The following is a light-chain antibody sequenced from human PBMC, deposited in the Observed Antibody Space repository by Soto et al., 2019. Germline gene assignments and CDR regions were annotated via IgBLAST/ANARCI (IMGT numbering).Light chain of an antibody. Sequence: QSVLTQPPSVSAAPGLKVTISCSGSSSKIGNNYVSWYQQLPGTAPKLLIYDNNKRPSGIPDRFSGSKSGTSATLGITGLQTGDEADYYCGTWDSRLSAVVFGGGTKFTVL. CDR1: SSKIGNNY. CDR2: DNN. J-gene: IGLJ2*01. CDR3: GTWDSRLSAVV. V-gene: IGLV1-51*01.